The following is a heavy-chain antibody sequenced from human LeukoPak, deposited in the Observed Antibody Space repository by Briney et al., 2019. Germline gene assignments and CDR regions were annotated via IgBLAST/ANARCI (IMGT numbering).Heavy chain of an antibody. CDR3: ARESQLAGRFDY. CDR1: GYTFTNYG. Sequence: ASVKVPCKTSGYTFTNYGISWVRQAPGQGLEWMGWISAYNGNTNYAQKLQGRVTMTTDTSTSTAYMELRSLRSDDTAVYYCARESQLAGRFDYWGQGTLVTVSS. J-gene: IGHJ4*02. V-gene: IGHV1-18*01. CDR2: ISAYNGNT. D-gene: IGHD6-13*01.